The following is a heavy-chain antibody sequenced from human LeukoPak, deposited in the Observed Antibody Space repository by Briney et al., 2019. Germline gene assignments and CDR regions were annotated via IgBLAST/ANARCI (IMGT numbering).Heavy chain of an antibody. CDR1: GGTFSSYT. Sequence: GASVKVSCKTSGGTFSSYTISWVRQAPGQGLEWMGRIIPILGIANYAQKFQGRVTITADKSTSTAYMELSSLRSEDTAVYYCARATVYSKLSEDYWGQGTLVTVSS. V-gene: IGHV1-69*02. CDR2: IIPILGIA. D-gene: IGHD6-13*01. CDR3: ARATVYSKLSEDY. J-gene: IGHJ4*02.